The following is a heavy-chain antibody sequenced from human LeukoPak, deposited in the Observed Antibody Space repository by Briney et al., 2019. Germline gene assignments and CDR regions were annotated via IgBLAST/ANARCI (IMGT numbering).Heavy chain of an antibody. V-gene: IGHV1-69*01. CDR3: ARFPPGGTYYYGSGSYYNAHDAFDI. J-gene: IGHJ3*02. CDR2: IIPIFGTA. CDR1: GGTFSSCA. D-gene: IGHD3-10*01. Sequence: SVKVSCKASGGTFSSCAISWVRQAPGQGLEWMGGIIPIFGTANYAQKFQGRVTITADESTSTAYMELSSLRSEDTAVYYCARFPPGGTYYYGSGSYYNAHDAFDIWGQGTMVTVSS.